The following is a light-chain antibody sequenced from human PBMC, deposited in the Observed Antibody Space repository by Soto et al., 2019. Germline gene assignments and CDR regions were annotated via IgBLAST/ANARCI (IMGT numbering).Light chain of an antibody. Sequence: SALNQPASVSGSPGQSITISCPGNSNDVGGYNYVSWYQQHPGKAPKLMIYDVSNRPSGVSNRFSGSESGNTASLTISGLQAEDEADYYCCSYTSSSTFVFGSGSKVTVL. V-gene: IGLV2-14*01. CDR1: SNDVGGYNY. J-gene: IGLJ1*01. CDR3: CSYTSSSTFV. CDR2: DVS.